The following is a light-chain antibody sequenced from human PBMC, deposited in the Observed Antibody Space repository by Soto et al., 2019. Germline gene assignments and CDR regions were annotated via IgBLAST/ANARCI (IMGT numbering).Light chain of an antibody. CDR1: HTINNNY. Sequence: IELTQSPGTLSLSPGERATLSCRASHTINNNYLAWYQQKPGQAPRVLIYGASSRATGLPDRFSGSGSGTDFTLSINRLEPEDFAVFYCQYYGSSRSTFGPGTKVEIK. J-gene: IGKJ3*01. CDR3: QYYGSSRST. CDR2: GAS. V-gene: IGKV3-20*01.